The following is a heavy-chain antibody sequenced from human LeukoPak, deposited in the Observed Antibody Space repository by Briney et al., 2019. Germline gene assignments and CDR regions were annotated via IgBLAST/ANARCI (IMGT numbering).Heavy chain of an antibody. J-gene: IGHJ4*02. CDR3: ARDPERGYSYPVEDY. CDR2: INAGNGNT. Sequence: ASVKVSCKASGYTFTSYAMHWVRQAPGQRLEWMGWINAGNGNTKYSQKFQGRVTITRDTSASTAYMELSSLRSEDTAVYYCARDPERGYSYPVEDYWGQGTLVTVSS. D-gene: IGHD5-18*01. V-gene: IGHV1-3*01. CDR1: GYTFTSYA.